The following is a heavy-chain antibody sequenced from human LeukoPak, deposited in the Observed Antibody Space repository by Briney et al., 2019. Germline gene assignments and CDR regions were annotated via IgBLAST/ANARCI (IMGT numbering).Heavy chain of an antibody. Sequence: PGGSLRLSCEASGFTFSSRGMHWVRQAPGKGLEWVAFIRYDGSEKDYADPVKGRFTISRDNSKNTLYLQMNSLRAEDTAVYYCWVRYSPDAFDIWGQGTMVTVSS. J-gene: IGHJ3*02. D-gene: IGHD3-9*01. CDR2: IRYDGSEK. CDR3: WVRYSPDAFDI. CDR1: GFTFSSRG. V-gene: IGHV3-30*02.